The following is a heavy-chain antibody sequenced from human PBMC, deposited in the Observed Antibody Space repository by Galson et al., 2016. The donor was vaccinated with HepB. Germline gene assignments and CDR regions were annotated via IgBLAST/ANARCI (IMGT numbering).Heavy chain of an antibody. CDR3: EGFPDPLDI. CDR2: IFSFEAT. V-gene: IGHV3-53*01. J-gene: IGHJ3*02. CDR1: GFTVSGKY. Sequence: SLRLSCAASGFTVSGKYMSWARLAPGTGLEWVSAIFSFEATFYRDSVKGRFTIFRDTSRNTLYLQMDNLRADDTAIYYCEGFPDPLDIWGLGTMVTVS.